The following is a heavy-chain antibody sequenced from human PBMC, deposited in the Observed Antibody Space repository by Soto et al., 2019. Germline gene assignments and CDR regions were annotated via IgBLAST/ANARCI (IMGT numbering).Heavy chain of an antibody. CDR1: GYNFTSYY. V-gene: IGHV1-46*01. Sequence: VLLIQSGAEVKKPGASVKVSCKASGYNFTSYYMHWVRQAPGQGLEWMGIINPKNGKTTYAQKFQGRITVTRDTSTTTVYMELKRLRSEDTAVYYCVAGMDVWGQGTTVIVSS. CDR3: VAGMDV. J-gene: IGHJ6*02. CDR2: INPKNGKT.